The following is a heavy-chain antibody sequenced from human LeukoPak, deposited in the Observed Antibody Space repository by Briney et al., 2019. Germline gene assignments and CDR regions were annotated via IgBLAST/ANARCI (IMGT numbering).Heavy chain of an antibody. CDR2: INPDGDVT. J-gene: IGHJ4*02. Sequence: EASVKVSCKASGYSFTGYYIHWVRQAPGQGLEWMGWINPDGDVTKSAQKFQGRVTMTRDTSTSTVYMELSSLRSEDTAVYYCARPSYYGSGSYSYVYWGQGTLVTVSS. V-gene: IGHV1-2*02. D-gene: IGHD3-10*01. CDR1: GYSFTGYY. CDR3: ARPSYYGSGSYSYVY.